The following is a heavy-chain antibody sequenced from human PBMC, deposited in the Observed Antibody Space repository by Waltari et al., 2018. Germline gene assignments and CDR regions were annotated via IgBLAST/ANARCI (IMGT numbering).Heavy chain of an antibody. CDR2: ISYNGRNI. J-gene: IGHJ6*02. D-gene: IGHD3-22*01. V-gene: IGHV3-30*04. CDR3: ARDYCDRANCHGMDV. Sequence: QVQLVESGGGVVQPGGSLRLSCAASDFTFSSYAMHWVHQAPGKGLEWVAVISYNGRNIYYVDSVKGRFTISRDNSKKTLYMQMNSLTAEDTAVYYCARDYCDRANCHGMDVWGQGTTVTV. CDR1: DFTFSSYA.